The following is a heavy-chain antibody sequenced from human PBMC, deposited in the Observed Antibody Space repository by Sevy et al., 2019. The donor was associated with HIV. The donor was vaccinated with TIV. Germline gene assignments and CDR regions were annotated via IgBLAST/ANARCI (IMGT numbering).Heavy chain of an antibody. J-gene: IGHJ4*02. V-gene: IGHV3-23*01. Sequence: GGSLRLSCAASGFTFSTYAMSWVRQVPGKGLEWVSGISGTYGSTYYADSVKGRFTISRDNSKNTLYLQMNSLRAEDTALYYCAKDLYYDTSLFDYWGQGIRVTVSS. D-gene: IGHD3-22*01. CDR1: GFTFSTYA. CDR2: ISGTYGST. CDR3: AKDLYYDTSLFDY.